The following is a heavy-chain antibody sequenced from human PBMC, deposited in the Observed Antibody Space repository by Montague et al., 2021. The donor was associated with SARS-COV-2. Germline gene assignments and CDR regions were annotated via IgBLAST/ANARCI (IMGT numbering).Heavy chain of an antibody. J-gene: IGHJ4*02. D-gene: IGHD1-1*01. Sequence: SLRFSWAASGFTFNTYGMSLVRQAPGQGLEWVSCISGSGGTYYAGSVKGRFAITRDTSNNTPYLQMNSLRAEDTAIYYCAKQRETITTTFDYWGQGSLVTVSS. V-gene: IGHV3-23*01. CDR1: GFTFNTYG. CDR3: AKQRETITTTFDY. CDR2: ISGSGGT.